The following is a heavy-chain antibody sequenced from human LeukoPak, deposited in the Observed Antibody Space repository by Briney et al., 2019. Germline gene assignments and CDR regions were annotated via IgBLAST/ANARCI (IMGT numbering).Heavy chain of an antibody. CDR1: GFTFSDYW. CDR2: IREDGSVK. Sequence: GGSLRLSCAASGFTFSDYWMNWVRQAPGKGLEWVANIREDGSVKNYVDSVKGRFTISRDNAKNSLSLEMYSLRDEDTAVYYCARDTGWELHDYWGQGTLVTVSS. V-gene: IGHV3-7*01. D-gene: IGHD1-26*01. J-gene: IGHJ4*02. CDR3: ARDTGWELHDY.